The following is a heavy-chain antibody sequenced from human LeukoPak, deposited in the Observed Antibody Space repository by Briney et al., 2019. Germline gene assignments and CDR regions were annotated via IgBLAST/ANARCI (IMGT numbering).Heavy chain of an antibody. V-gene: IGHV3-43*01. CDR2: ITWDGET. CDR3: ARGMFRKIYYHGMDV. CDR1: GFTFDDYS. D-gene: IGHD3-10*01. Sequence: GGSLRLSCAASGFTFDDYSMHWVRQGPGKGLEWVSLITWDGETNYADSVKGRVTIFRDNSKDSLYLQMNSLRSEDAALYYCARGMFRKIYYHGMDVWGQGTTVTVSS. J-gene: IGHJ6*02.